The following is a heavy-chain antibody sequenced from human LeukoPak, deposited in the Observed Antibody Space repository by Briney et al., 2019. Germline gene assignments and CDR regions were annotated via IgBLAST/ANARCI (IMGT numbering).Heavy chain of an antibody. CDR3: AREGIQLWPSDY. Sequence: SSETLSLTCAVYGGSFSGYYWSWIRQPPGKGLEWIGEINHSGSTNYNPSLKSRVAISVDTSKNQFSLKLSSVTAADTAVYYCAREGIQLWPSDYWGQGTLVTVSS. CDR2: INHSGST. CDR1: GGSFSGYY. V-gene: IGHV4-34*01. J-gene: IGHJ4*02. D-gene: IGHD5-18*01.